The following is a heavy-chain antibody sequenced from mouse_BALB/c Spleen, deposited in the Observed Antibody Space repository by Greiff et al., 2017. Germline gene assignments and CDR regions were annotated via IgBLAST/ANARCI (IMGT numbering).Heavy chain of an antibody. CDR1: GFTFSSYA. CDR2: ISSGGSYT. CDR3: ARAFYYYGSPYYAMDY. Sequence: EVQLVESGGGLVKPGGSLKLSCAASGFTFSSYAMSWVRQSPEKRLEWVAEISSGGSYTYYPDTVTGRFTISRDNAKNTLYLEMSSLRSEDTAMYYCARAFYYYGSPYYAMDYWGQGTSVTVSS. J-gene: IGHJ4*01. V-gene: IGHV5-9-4*01. D-gene: IGHD1-1*01.